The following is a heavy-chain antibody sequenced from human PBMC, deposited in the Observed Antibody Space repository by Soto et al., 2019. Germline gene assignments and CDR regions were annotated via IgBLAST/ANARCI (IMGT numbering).Heavy chain of an antibody. CDR1: GFIFSTYA. CDR2: ISNSGDST. V-gene: IGHV3-23*01. D-gene: IGHD2-8*01. CDR3: AQPRGSGVFDAVDI. J-gene: IGHJ3*02. Sequence: GGSLRLSCTASGFIFSTYAMNWVRQAPGKGLEWVSAISNSGDSTYYAESVRGRFTISRDNSINTLYLHLRSLRPEDTAVYYCAQPRGSGVFDAVDIWGQGPMVTV.